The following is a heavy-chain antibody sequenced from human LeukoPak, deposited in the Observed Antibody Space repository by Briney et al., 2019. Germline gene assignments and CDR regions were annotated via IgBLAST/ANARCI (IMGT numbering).Heavy chain of an antibody. CDR1: GYSISNAYY. D-gene: IGHD3-10*01. V-gene: IGHV4-38-2*02. J-gene: IGHJ4*02. Sequence: PSETLSLTCTVSGYSISNAYYWGWIRQPPGKGLEWIGSLYHSGSTYYNPSLKSRVTTSVDTSKNRFSLKLSSVTAADTAVYYCARTRYYYNSRSYGAPYYFDYWGQGTLVTVSS. CDR2: LYHSGST. CDR3: ARTRYYYNSRSYGAPYYFDY.